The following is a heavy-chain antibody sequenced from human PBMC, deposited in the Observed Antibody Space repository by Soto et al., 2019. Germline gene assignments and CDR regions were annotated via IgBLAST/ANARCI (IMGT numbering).Heavy chain of an antibody. D-gene: IGHD2-15*01. CDR2: IWYDSSNK. CDR1: GFTFSTYV. V-gene: IGHV3-33*01. Sequence: GGSLRLSCAASGFTFSTYVMRWVRQAPGKGLEWVAAIWYDSSNKYYAASLKGRFTISRDNSKNTLYLQMNSLGAEDTAVYYCASLLDAFDIWGQGTMVTVSS. J-gene: IGHJ3*02. CDR3: ASLLDAFDI.